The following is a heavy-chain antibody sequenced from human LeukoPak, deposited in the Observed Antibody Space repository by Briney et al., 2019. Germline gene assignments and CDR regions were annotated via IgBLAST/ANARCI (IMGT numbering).Heavy chain of an antibody. J-gene: IGHJ3*02. V-gene: IGHV3-53*01. CDR3: ARVHDYWSSCRRGDALDI. Sequence: GGSLRLSCAVSGVAVSTNIMSWGCQAPGKGLECVSLIYTGGSTYSADSVKGRFTISRDNSKNTLYLKMNSMRAEDTAEYYCARVHDYWSSCRRGDALDIWGQGTLVTVSS. D-gene: IGHD3-3*01. CDR1: GVAVSTNI. CDR2: IYTGGST.